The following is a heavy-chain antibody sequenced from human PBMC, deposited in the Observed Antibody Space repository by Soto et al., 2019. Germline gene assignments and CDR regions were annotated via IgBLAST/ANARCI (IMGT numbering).Heavy chain of an antibody. J-gene: IGHJ6*02. CDR3: ASQQSEGSGNDMDV. CDR1: GYTFTSYG. CDR2: ISAYNGNT. D-gene: IGHD6-19*01. Sequence: GASVKVSCKASGYTFTSYGISWVRQAPGQRLEWMGWISAYNGNTNYAQKLQGRVTMTTDTSTSTAYMELSRLRSDDTAVYYCASQQSEGSGNDMDVWGQGTTVTVSS. V-gene: IGHV1-18*01.